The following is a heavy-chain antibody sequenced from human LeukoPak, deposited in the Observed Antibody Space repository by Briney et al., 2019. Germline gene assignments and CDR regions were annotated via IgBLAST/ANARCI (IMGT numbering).Heavy chain of an antibody. Sequence: GASVKVSCKASGGTFSSYAISWVRQAPGQGLEWMGGIIPISGTTNYAQKFRGRVTISADEPTSTAYMELNSLRSEDTAVYYCARDCNSITCYVSYYYYGMDVWGQGTTVTVSS. D-gene: IGHD2-2*01. CDR1: GGTFSSYA. CDR3: ARDCNSITCYVSYYYYGMDV. CDR2: IIPISGTT. J-gene: IGHJ6*02. V-gene: IGHV1-69*13.